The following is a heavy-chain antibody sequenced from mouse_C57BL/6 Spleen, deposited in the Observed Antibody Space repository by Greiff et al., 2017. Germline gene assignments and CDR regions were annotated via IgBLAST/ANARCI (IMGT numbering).Heavy chain of an antibody. CDR2: ISNGGGST. J-gene: IGHJ4*01. CDR3: ARRGYYSNYYAMDY. CDR1: GFTFSDYY. D-gene: IGHD2-5*01. V-gene: IGHV5-12*01. Sequence: EVKLVESGGGLVQPGGSLKLSCAASGFTFSDYYMYWVRQTPEKRLEWVAYISNGGGSTYYPDTVKGRFTISRDNAKNTLYLQMSRLKSEDTATYYCARRGYYSNYYAMDYWGQGTSVTVSS.